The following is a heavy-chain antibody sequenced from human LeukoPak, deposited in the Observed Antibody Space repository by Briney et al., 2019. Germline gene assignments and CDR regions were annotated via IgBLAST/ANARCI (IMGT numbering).Heavy chain of an antibody. J-gene: IGHJ5*02. CDR1: GFTFSTYW. D-gene: IGHD2-21*02. Sequence: PGGSLSLSCAVSGFTFSTYWMHWVRQAPGKGLVWVARINSDGSSTTYADSVKGRFTISRDNAKDTLYLQMNSLRAEDTAVYYCARSPNCGGDCSWGQGTLVTVSS. V-gene: IGHV3-74*03. CDR2: INSDGSST. CDR3: ARSPNCGGDCS.